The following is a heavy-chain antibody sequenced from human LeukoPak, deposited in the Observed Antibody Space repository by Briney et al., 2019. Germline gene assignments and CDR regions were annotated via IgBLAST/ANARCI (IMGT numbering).Heavy chain of an antibody. CDR1: GFTFSSYA. Sequence: PGRSLRLSCAASGFTFSSYAMHWVRQAPGKGLEWVAVISYDGSNKYYADSVKGRFTISRDNSKNTLYLQMNSLRAEDTAVYYCLYGDYFDYWGQGTLVTVSS. CDR3: LYGDYFDY. V-gene: IGHV3-30-3*01. D-gene: IGHD4-17*01. J-gene: IGHJ4*02. CDR2: ISYDGSNK.